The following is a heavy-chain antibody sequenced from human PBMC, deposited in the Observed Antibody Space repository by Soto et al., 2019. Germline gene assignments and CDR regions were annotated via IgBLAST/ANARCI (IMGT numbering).Heavy chain of an antibody. D-gene: IGHD1-1*01. CDR2: ILYDGSNK. CDR3: AKSRDAYNFYFYYGMDV. Sequence: AGGSLRLSCAASGLTFSNYGMHWVRQTPGKGLEWVALILYDGSNKYYADSVKGRFTISRDNSKNTLYLQVSSLRAEDTAVYYCAKSRDAYNFYFYYGMDVWGQGTSVTVSS. V-gene: IGHV3-30*18. CDR1: GLTFSNYG. J-gene: IGHJ6*02.